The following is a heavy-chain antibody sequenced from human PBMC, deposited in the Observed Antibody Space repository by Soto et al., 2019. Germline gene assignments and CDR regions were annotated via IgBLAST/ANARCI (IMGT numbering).Heavy chain of an antibody. V-gene: IGHV3-30*18. D-gene: IGHD3-22*01. J-gene: IGHJ4*02. CDR2: ISYDGSNK. CDR3: AKDNPYYYDSSGYPDY. Sequence: GGSLRLSCAASGFTFSSYGMHWVRQAPGKGLEWVAVISYDGSNKYYADSVKGRVTISRDNSKNTLYLQMNSLRAEDTAVYYCAKDNPYYYDSSGYPDYWGQGTLVTVSS. CDR1: GFTFSSYG.